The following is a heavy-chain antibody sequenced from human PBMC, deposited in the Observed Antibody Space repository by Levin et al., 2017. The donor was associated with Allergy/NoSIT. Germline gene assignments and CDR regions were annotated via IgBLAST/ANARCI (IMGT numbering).Heavy chain of an antibody. D-gene: IGHD3-22*01. CDR3: ARDVYYDSSGTFDY. CDR1: GFTFSSYS. J-gene: IGHJ4*02. V-gene: IGHV3-21*01. Sequence: GESLKISCAASGFTFSSYSMNWVRQAPGKGLEWVSSISSSSSYIYYADSVKGRFTISRDNAKNSLYLQMNSLRAEDTAVYYCARDVYYDSSGTFDYWGQGTLVTVSS. CDR2: ISSSSSYI.